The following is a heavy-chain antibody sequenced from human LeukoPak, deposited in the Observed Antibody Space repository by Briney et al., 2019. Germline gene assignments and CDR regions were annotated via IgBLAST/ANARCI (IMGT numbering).Heavy chain of an antibody. CDR2: IYTSGST. CDR3: ARQSRDTYGPGFDF. D-gene: IGHD5-18*01. J-gene: IGHJ4*02. CDR1: GGSISSYF. Sequence: SETLSLTCTVSGGSISSYFLSWIRQPAGKGLEWIGRIYTSGSTDYNPSLKSRVTMSVDTSKNQFSLRLSSVTAADTAVYYCARQSRDTYGPGFDFWGQGALVTVSS. V-gene: IGHV4-4*07.